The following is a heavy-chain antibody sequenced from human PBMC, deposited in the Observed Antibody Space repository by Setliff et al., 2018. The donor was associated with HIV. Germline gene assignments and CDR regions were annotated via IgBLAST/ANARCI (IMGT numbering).Heavy chain of an antibody. D-gene: IGHD5-12*01. CDR3: ATLKMATIYRDFDY. J-gene: IGHJ4*02. V-gene: IGHV4-34*01. CDR1: GGSFSGYY. Sequence: SETLSLTCAVYGGSFSGYYWSWIRQPPGKGLEWIGGINHSGSTNYNPSLKSRVSISVDPSKNQFSLKLSSVTAADTAVYYCATLKMATIYRDFDYWGQGTLVTVSS. CDR2: INHSGST.